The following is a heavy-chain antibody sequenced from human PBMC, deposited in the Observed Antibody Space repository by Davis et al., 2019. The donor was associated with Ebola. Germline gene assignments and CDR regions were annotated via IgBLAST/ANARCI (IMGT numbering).Heavy chain of an antibody. Sequence: GESLKISCAASGFTFSGHWMTWVRQAPGKGLEWVANINQDGSEKNYVDSVKGRFTIFRDNTKSSLHLQMNSLTVDDTAVYYCASTQTFDYWGQGALVTVSP. V-gene: IGHV3-7*01. CDR2: INQDGSEK. CDR3: ASTQTFDY. J-gene: IGHJ4*02. CDR1: GFTFSGHW.